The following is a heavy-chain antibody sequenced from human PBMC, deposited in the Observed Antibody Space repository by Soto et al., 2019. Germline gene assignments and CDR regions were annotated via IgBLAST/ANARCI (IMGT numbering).Heavy chain of an antibody. D-gene: IGHD4-17*01. CDR1: GFTFSSYS. V-gene: IGHV3-48*01. J-gene: IGHJ5*02. CDR2: ISSGSSTI. Sequence: HPGGSLRLSCAASGFTFSSYSMNWVRQAPGKGLEWVSYISSGSSTIYYADSVKGRFTISRDNAKNSLYLQMNSLRAEDTAVYYCVRDPAATVTTRVRWFDPWGQGTLVTVSS. CDR3: VRDPAATVTTRVRWFDP.